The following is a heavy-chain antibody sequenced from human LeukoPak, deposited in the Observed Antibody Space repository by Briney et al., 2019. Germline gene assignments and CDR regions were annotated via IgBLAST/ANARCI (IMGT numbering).Heavy chain of an antibody. CDR2: IWYDGSNK. J-gene: IGHJ4*02. V-gene: IGHV3-33*01. D-gene: IGHD6-19*01. CDR3: ARDPLSIAVAGKGLDY. CDR1: GFTFSSYG. Sequence: GGSLRLSCAASGFTFSSYGMHWVRQAPGKGLEWVAVIWYDGSNKYYADSVKGRFTISRDNSKNTLYLQMNSLRAEDTAVYYCARDPLSIAVAGKGLDYWGQGTLVTVSS.